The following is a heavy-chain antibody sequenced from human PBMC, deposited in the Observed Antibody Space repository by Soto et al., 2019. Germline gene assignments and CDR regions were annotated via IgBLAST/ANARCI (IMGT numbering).Heavy chain of an antibody. D-gene: IGHD6-13*01. V-gene: IGHV4-59*01. CDR1: GGSISSYY. Sequence: PSETLSLTCTVSGGSISSYYWSWIRQPPGKGLEWIGYIYYSGSTNYNPSLKSRVTISVDTSKNQFSLKLSSVTAADTAVYYCARGLAAAGTGSWFDPWGQGNLVTVSS. CDR2: IYYSGST. CDR3: ARGLAAAGTGSWFDP. J-gene: IGHJ5*02.